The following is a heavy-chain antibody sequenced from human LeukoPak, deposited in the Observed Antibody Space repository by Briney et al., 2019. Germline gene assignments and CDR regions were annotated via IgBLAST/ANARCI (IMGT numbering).Heavy chain of an antibody. V-gene: IGHV3-21*01. CDR1: GFTFSSYS. CDR2: ISSSSSYI. J-gene: IGHJ3*01. Sequence: GGSLRLSCAASGFTFSSYSMNWVRQAPGKGLEWVSSISSSSSYIYYADSVKGRFTISRDNAKNSLYLQMNSLRAEDTAVYYCATSIAARWAFDLWGQGTMVTVSS. CDR3: ATSIAARWAFDL. D-gene: IGHD6-6*01.